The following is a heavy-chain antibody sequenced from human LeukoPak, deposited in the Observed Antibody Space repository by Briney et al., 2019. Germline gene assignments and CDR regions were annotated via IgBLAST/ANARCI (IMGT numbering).Heavy chain of an antibody. CDR1: GGSISTYH. Sequence: PSETLSLTCTVSGGSISTYHWNWIRQPPGKGLEWIAYISYSGSTNYNPSLNGRVTMSVDTSKNQFSLKLRSVTAADTAVYYCARNYGDYVGGNSYSYMDVWGKGTTVTVSS. J-gene: IGHJ6*03. V-gene: IGHV4-59*01. D-gene: IGHD4-17*01. CDR3: ARNYGDYVGGNSYSYMDV. CDR2: ISYSGST.